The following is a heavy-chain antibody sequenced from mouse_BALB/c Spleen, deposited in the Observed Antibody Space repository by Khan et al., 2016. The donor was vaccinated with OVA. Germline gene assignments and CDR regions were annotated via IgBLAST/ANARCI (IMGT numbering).Heavy chain of an antibody. D-gene: IGHD3-2*02. J-gene: IGHJ2*01. CDR1: GYIFTNYW. V-gene: IGHV1-76*01. CDR2: IYPGTDNT. CDR3: SREEALYYFDY. Sequence: QVQLKQSGAEVVRPGASVKLSCKTSGYIFTNYWIHWVKQRSGQGLEWIARIYPGTDNTYYNEKLKDKATLTADKSSSTAYMQLSSLKSEDSAVYSWSREEALYYFDYWGQGTTLTVSS.